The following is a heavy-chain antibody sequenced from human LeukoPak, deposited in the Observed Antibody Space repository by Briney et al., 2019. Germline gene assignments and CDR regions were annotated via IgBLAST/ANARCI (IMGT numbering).Heavy chain of an antibody. J-gene: IGHJ4*02. D-gene: IGHD4-17*01. Sequence: PGGSLRLSCAASGFTFSSYGMHWIRQAPGKGLEWVAVIWYDGSNKYYADSVKGRFTISRDNSKNTLYLQMNSLRAEDTAVYYCARDKDDYGDYLLGYWGQGTLVTVSS. CDR2: IWYDGSNK. CDR3: ARDKDDYGDYLLGY. CDR1: GFTFSSYG. V-gene: IGHV3-33*01.